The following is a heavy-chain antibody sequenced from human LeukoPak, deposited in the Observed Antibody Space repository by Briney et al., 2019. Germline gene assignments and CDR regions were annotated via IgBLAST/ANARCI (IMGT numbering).Heavy chain of an antibody. CDR2: MNPNSGNT. CDR3: ARVAAAGTWAFDI. J-gene: IGHJ3*02. V-gene: IGHV1-8*01. Sequence: ASVKVTCKASGDTFTINDINWVRQATGQGLEWMGWMNPNSGNTGYAQKFQGRVTMTRNTSISTSYMELTNLRSEDTAVYYCARVAAAGTWAFDIWGQGTTVTVSS. CDR1: GDTFTIND. D-gene: IGHD6-13*01.